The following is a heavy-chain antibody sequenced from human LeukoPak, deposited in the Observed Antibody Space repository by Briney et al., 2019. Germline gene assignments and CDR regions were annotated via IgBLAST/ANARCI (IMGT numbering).Heavy chain of an antibody. D-gene: IGHD2-8*01. CDR1: GGSISSYY. Sequence: SETLSLTCTVSGGSISSYYWGWIRQPPGKGLEWIGYIYYSGSTNYNPSLKSRVTISVDTSKNQFSLKLSSVTAADTAVYYCARVMYGEYAFDIWGQGTMVTVSS. J-gene: IGHJ3*02. CDR3: ARVMYGEYAFDI. CDR2: IYYSGST. V-gene: IGHV4-59*01.